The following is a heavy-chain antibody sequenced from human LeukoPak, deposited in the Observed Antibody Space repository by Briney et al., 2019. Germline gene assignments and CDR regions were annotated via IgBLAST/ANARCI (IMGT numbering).Heavy chain of an antibody. D-gene: IGHD1-26*01. Sequence: QPGGSLRLSCADSGFTFSSYWMSWVRQAPGKGLEWVANIKQDGSEKYYVDSVKGRFTISRDNAKNSLYLQMNSLRAEDTAVYYCARDRNSGSYPDYWGQGTLVTVSS. CDR2: IKQDGSEK. CDR3: ARDRNSGSYPDY. J-gene: IGHJ4*02. V-gene: IGHV3-7*01. CDR1: GFTFSSYW.